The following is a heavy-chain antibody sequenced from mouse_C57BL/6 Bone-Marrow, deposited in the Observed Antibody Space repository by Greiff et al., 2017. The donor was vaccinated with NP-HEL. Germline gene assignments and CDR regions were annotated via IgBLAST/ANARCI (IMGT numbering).Heavy chain of an antibody. D-gene: IGHD1-1*01. Sequence: QVQLQQPGAELVKPGASVKLSCKASGYTFTNYWMPWVKQRPGRGLEWIGRIDPNSGGTKYNEKFKSKATLTVDKPSSTADMQLSSLTSEDSAVYDCERYYYGSGYFDYWGQGTTLTVSS. CDR2: IDPNSGGT. J-gene: IGHJ2*01. V-gene: IGHV1-72*01. CDR3: ERYYYGSGYFDY. CDR1: GYTFTNYW.